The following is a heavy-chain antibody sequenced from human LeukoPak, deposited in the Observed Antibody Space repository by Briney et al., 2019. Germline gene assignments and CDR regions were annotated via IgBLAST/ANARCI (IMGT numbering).Heavy chain of an antibody. Sequence: GESLKISCKGSGYRFTSYWISWVRQMPGKGLEWMGRIDPSESYSNYRPSFQGHVTISADRSLRTASLQWSSLKASDTAMYYCARQFGIHTDVGGYGGQGTLVTVSS. CDR1: GYRFTSYW. CDR3: ARQFGIHTDVGGY. CDR2: IDPSESYS. J-gene: IGHJ4*02. D-gene: IGHD3-16*01. V-gene: IGHV5-10-1*01.